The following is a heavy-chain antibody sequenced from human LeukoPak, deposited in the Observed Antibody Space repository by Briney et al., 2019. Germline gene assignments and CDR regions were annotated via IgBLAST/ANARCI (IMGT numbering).Heavy chain of an antibody. J-gene: IGHJ4*02. Sequence: ASVKVSCKASGYTFTGYYMHWVRQAPGQGLEWMGWINPNSGGTNYAQKFQGWVTMTMDTSISTAYMELSRLRSDDTAVYYCARDDCSGGSCYADWGQGTLVTVSS. CDR2: INPNSGGT. CDR1: GYTFTGYY. V-gene: IGHV1-2*04. D-gene: IGHD2-15*01. CDR3: ARDDCSGGSCYAD.